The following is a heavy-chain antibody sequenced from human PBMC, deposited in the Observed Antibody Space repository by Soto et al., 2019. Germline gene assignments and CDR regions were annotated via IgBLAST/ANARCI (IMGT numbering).Heavy chain of an antibody. D-gene: IGHD3-22*01. V-gene: IGHV3-7*01. CDR3: ARGWGYFDSSGFPYLYAMDV. CDR2: IKEDGSEK. Sequence: LRLSCAASGFTFSTYWMSWVRQAPGKGLEWVANIKEDGSEKYYVDSVEGRFTISRDNAKNSLYLQMTSLRAEDTALYYCARGWGYFDSSGFPYLYAMDVWGQGTTVTVSS. CDR1: GFTFSTYW. J-gene: IGHJ6*02.